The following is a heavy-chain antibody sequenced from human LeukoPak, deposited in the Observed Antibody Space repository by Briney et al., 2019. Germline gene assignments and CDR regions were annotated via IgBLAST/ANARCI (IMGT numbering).Heavy chain of an antibody. D-gene: IGHD3-10*01. V-gene: IGHV3-74*03. CDR2: IKSDGSDT. CDR1: GFTFSSYW. J-gene: IGHJ4*02. Sequence: GGSLRLSCTACGFTFSSYWMHWVRQAPGKGLVWVSRIKSDGSDTTYADSVKGRFTISRDNAKNMLYLQMNSLRAEDTAVYYCVNYGWGRPAWGQGTLVTVSS. CDR3: VNYGWGRPA.